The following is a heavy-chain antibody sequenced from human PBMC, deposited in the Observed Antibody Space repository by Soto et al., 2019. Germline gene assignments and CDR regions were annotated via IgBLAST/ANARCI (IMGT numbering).Heavy chain of an antibody. CDR3: ARRGSGSYYDS. J-gene: IGHJ4*02. CDR2: ISGSGGST. D-gene: IGHD1-26*01. V-gene: IGHV3-23*01. Sequence: EVQLLESGGGLVQPGGSLRLSCAASGFTFSSYAMRWVRQAPVKGLEWVSAISGSGGSTYYADSVKGRFTISRDNSKNTLYLQMHGLRAEDTAVYYCARRGSGSYYDSWGQGTLVTVSS. CDR1: GFTFSSYA.